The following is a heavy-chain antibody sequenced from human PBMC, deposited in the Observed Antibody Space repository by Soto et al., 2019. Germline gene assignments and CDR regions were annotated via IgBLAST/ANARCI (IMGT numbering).Heavy chain of an antibody. CDR2: ISGSGGST. D-gene: IGHD6-13*01. CDR1: GFTFSSYA. V-gene: IGHV3-23*01. J-gene: IGHJ6*02. Sequence: RRLSCAASGFTFSSYAMSWVRQAPGKGLEWVSAISGSGGSTYYADSVKGRFTISRDNSKNTLYLQMNSLRAEDTAVYYCAKFGTSWKEPRPYYYYGLDVWGQGTTVTVSS. CDR3: AKFGTSWKEPRPYYYYGLDV.